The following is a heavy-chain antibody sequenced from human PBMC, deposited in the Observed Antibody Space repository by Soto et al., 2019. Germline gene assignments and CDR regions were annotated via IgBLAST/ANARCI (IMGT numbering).Heavy chain of an antibody. CDR2: MFYGVST. D-gene: IGHD2-21*01. Sequence: SETLSLTCTVSGSSIISSGYYWGWIRQPPGKGLEWIGSMFYGVSTYYNPSLKSRVTVSVDTSKNQFSLKLSSVTAADTAVYYCARGPIQGARPYYFDYWGQGTLVTVSS. V-gene: IGHV4-39*01. J-gene: IGHJ4*02. CDR3: ARGPIQGARPYYFDY. CDR1: GSSIISSGYY.